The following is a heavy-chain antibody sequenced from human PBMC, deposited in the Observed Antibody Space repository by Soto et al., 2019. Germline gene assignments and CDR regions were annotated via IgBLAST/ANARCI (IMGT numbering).Heavy chain of an antibody. D-gene: IGHD3-10*01. CDR1: GFSLSTSKVG. Sequence: SGPTLVNPTQTLTLTCTFSGFSLSTSKVGVGWIRQPPGKALEWLTLIYWDDNKHYSPSLKSRLTIAKDTSKNQVVLTMTNMDPVDTATYYCAHLTMIRGVTYQYFFDSWGQGSLVTVSS. J-gene: IGHJ4*02. CDR3: AHLTMIRGVTYQYFFDS. CDR2: IYWDDNK. V-gene: IGHV2-5*02.